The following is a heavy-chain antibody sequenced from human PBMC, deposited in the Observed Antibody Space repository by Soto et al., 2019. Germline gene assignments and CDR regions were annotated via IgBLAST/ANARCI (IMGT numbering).Heavy chain of an antibody. V-gene: IGHV4-4*02. J-gene: IGHJ4*02. CDR1: GLTLSSFAM. D-gene: IGHD5-12*01. CDR3: ARGPGRDGYPNDY. Sequence: PGGSLRLSCAASGLTLSSFAMSWVRQPPGKGLEWIGEIYHSGSTNYNPSLKSRVTISVDKSKNQFSLKLSSVTAADTAVYYCARGPGRDGYPNDYWGQGTLVTVSS. CDR2: IYHSGST.